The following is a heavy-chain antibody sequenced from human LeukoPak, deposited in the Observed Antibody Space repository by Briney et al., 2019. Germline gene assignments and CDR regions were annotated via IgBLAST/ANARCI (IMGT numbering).Heavy chain of an antibody. D-gene: IGHD3-22*01. CDR3: ARVVETDYYDSSGYLDY. CDR1: GFTFSSYW. CDR2: IKQDGSEK. V-gene: IGHV3-7*01. J-gene: IGHJ4*02. Sequence: GGSLRLSCAASGFTFSSYWMSWVRQAPGKGLEWVANIKQDGSEKYYADSVKGRFTISRDNAKNSLYLQMNSLRAEDTAVYYCARVVETDYYDSSGYLDYWGQGTLVTVSS.